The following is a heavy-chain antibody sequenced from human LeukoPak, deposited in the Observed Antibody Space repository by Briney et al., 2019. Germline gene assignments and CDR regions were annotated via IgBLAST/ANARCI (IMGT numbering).Heavy chain of an antibody. D-gene: IGHD4-17*01. Sequence: ASVKVSCKVSGYTFTDHYMHWVQQAPGKGLEWMGLVDPEDGETIYAEKFQGRVTITADTSTDTAYMELSSLRSEDTAVYYCATITESYGDYVLYYFDYWGQGTLVTVSS. V-gene: IGHV1-69-2*01. CDR3: ATITESYGDYVLYYFDY. CDR2: VDPEDGET. J-gene: IGHJ4*02. CDR1: GYTFTDHY.